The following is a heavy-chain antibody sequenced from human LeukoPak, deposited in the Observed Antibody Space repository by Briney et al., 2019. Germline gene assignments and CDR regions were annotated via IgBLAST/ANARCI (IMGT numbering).Heavy chain of an antibody. D-gene: IGHD6-6*01. V-gene: IGHV3-48*04. CDR3: ASSGYSSSFRDY. CDR1: GFTFSSYA. CDR2: ISSSGSTI. Sequence: PGGSLRLSCAASGFTFSSYAMSWVRQAPGKGLEWVSYISSSGSTIYYADSVKGRFTISRDNAKNSLYLQMNSLRAEDTAVYYCASSGYSSSFRDYWGQGTLVTVSS. J-gene: IGHJ4*02.